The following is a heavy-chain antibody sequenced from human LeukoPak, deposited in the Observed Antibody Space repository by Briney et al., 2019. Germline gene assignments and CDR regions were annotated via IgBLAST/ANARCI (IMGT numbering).Heavy chain of an antibody. D-gene: IGHD2-2*01. CDR1: GGTFSSYA. J-gene: IGHJ6*02. CDR3: ARGGPLVYCSSTSCPPLGMDV. V-gene: IGHV1-69*01. CDR2: IIPIFGTA. Sequence: SVKVSCTASGGTFSSYAISWVRQAPGQGLEWMGGIIPIFGTANYAQKFQGRVTITADESTSTAYMELSSLRSEDTAVYYCARGGPLVYCSSTSCPPLGMDVWGQGTTVTVSS.